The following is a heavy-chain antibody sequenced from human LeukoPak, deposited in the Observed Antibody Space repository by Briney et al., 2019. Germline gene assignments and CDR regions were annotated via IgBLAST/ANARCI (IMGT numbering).Heavy chain of an antibody. D-gene: IGHD3-22*01. CDR1: GGTFSSYA. J-gene: IGHJ4*02. CDR2: IIPIFGTA. CDR3: ARCYDSSGYYHLYYFDY. Sequence: SVKVSCKASGGTFSSYAISWVRQAPGQGLEWMGGIIPIFGTANYAQKFQGRVTITADESTSTACMELSSLRSEDTAVYYCARCYDSSGYYHLYYFDYWGQGTLVTVSS. V-gene: IGHV1-69*13.